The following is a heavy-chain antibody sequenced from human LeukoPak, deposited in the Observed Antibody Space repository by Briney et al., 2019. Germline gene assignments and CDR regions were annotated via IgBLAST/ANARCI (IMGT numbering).Heavy chain of an antibody. CDR3: ARDSQNYYETIGDY. V-gene: IGHV3-33*01. CDR2: VWYDGSNK. D-gene: IGHD3-22*01. J-gene: IGHJ4*02. CDR1: GFTFSSYG. Sequence: GRSLRLSCAASGFTFSSYGMHWVRQAPGKGLEWVAVVWYDGSNKYYADSVEGRFTISRDNSKNTLYLQMNSLRAEDTAVYYCARDSQNYYETIGDYWGQGTLVTVSS.